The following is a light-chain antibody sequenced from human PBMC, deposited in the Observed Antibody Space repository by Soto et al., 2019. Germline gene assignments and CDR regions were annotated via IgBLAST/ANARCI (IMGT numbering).Light chain of an antibody. V-gene: IGKV3-11*01. Sequence: LTQSLATVSGTPGARATLSCRASQRVRTHLAWYRQNPGQAPRLLIFDASNMATGIPSRFSGSGSGTYFTLTISSLEPEDFAVYYCQQRSNAPPWTFGPGTRVDL. CDR1: QRVRTH. CDR2: DAS. CDR3: QQRSNAPPWT. J-gene: IGKJ3*01.